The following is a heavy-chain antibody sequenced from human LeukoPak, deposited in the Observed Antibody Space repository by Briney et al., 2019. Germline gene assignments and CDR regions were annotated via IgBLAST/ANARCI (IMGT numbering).Heavy chain of an antibody. CDR1: GGSINSSSYY. J-gene: IGHJ4*02. D-gene: IGHD2-2*01. Sequence: PSETLSLTCAVSGGSINSSSYYWGWIRQPPGKGPEWIVTIYYSGITFHNPSLKSRVTISVHTSKNHFSLKLSSVTAADTSVYYCARGSGYCSRTSCYLYHFDSWGQGTLVTVSS. CDR2: IYYSGIT. V-gene: IGHV4-39*02. CDR3: ARGSGYCSRTSCYLYHFDS.